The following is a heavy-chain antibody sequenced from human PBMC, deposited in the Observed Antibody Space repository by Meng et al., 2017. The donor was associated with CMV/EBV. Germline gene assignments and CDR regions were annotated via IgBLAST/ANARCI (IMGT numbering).Heavy chain of an antibody. CDR1: GYTFTGYY. V-gene: IGHV1-18*04. Sequence: ASVKVSCKASGYTFTGYYMHWVRQAPGQGLEWMGWISAYNGNTNYAQKLQGRVTMTTDTSMSTAYMELRSLRSDDTAVYYCARDDLKYSGSYSTDYWGQGTLVTVSS. CDR2: ISAYNGNT. D-gene: IGHD1-26*01. CDR3: ARDDLKYSGSYSTDY. J-gene: IGHJ4*02.